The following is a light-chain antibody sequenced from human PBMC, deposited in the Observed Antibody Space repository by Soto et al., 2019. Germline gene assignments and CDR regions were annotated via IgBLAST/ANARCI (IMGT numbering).Light chain of an antibody. J-gene: IGKJ5*01. CDR3: QQYDTRPTMT. CDR1: QDIDNY. V-gene: IGKV1-33*01. Sequence: IQLTQSPSSLSASVGESATITCRASQDIDNYLNWYQHRPGEAPKLLIYAASYLETGVPARFSGSGSGTDFSFTITSLQPEDSATYYCQQYDTRPTMTFGQGTRLDI. CDR2: AAS.